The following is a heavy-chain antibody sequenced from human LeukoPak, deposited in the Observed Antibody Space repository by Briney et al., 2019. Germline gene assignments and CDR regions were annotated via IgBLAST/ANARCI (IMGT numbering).Heavy chain of an antibody. D-gene: IGHD6-13*01. V-gene: IGHV4-59*01. Sequence: KPSETLSLTCTVSGGSISSYYWSWIRQPPGKGLEWIGYIYYSGSTNYNPSLKSRVTISVDTSKNQFSLKLSSVTAADTAVYYCARVETAAGYFDYWGQGTLDPVSS. CDR1: GGSISSYY. J-gene: IGHJ4*02. CDR2: IYYSGST. CDR3: ARVETAAGYFDY.